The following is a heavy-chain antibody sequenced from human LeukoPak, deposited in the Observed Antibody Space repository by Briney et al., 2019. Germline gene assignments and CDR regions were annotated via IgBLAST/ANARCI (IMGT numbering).Heavy chain of an antibody. D-gene: IGHD3-16*01. Sequence: GGSLRLSCAASGFTFNKYTMNWVRQAPGKGLEWVSSISTSSSYIYYTDSVKGRFTISRDNAKNSLYLQMNSLRAEDTAVYYCARERAGERPRPLLNYYYMDVWGKGTTVTISS. CDR2: ISTSSSYI. J-gene: IGHJ6*03. V-gene: IGHV3-21*01. CDR3: ARERAGERPRPLLNYYYMDV. CDR1: GFTFNKYT.